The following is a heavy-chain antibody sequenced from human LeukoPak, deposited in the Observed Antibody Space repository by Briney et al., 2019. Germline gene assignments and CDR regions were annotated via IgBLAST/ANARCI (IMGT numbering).Heavy chain of an antibody. CDR2: THYSGST. CDR1: GGSISDHY. J-gene: IGHJ6*03. Sequence: SETLSLTCTVSGGSISDHYWSWIRQPPGKGLEYLGYTHYSGSTDSSPSLKSRVTISVDTSKNQFSLRPSSVTAADTAVYYCAKFGNYPVHVSYSYYYLDVWGKGTTVTVSS. V-gene: IGHV4-59*11. CDR3: AKFGNYPVHVSYSYYYLDV. D-gene: IGHD1-7*01.